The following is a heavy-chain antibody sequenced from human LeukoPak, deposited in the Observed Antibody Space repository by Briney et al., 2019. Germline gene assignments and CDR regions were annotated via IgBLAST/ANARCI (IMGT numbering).Heavy chain of an antibody. CDR3: ASGTYYYGSGSYFWFDP. J-gene: IGHJ5*02. V-gene: IGHV4-4*07. D-gene: IGHD3-10*01. Sequence: SETLSLTCTVSGGSISSYYWSWIRQPAGKGLEWIGRIYTSGSTNYNPSLKSRVTMSVDTSKNQFSLKLSSVTAADTAVYYCASGTYYYGSGSYFWFDPWGQGTLVTVSS. CDR2: IYTSGST. CDR1: GGSISSYY.